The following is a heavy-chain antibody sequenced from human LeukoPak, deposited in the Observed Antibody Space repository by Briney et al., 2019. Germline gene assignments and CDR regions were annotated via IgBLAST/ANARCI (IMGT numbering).Heavy chain of an antibody. CDR3: ARDPHFGGYFDY. CDR2: ISSSSSYI. J-gene: IGHJ4*02. Sequence: SGGSLGLSCAASGFTFSSYSMNWVRQAPGKGLEWVSSISSSSSYIYYADSVKGRFTISRDNAKNSLYLQMNSLRAEDTAVYYCARDPHFGGYFDYWGQGTLVTVSS. CDR1: GFTFSSYS. D-gene: IGHD3-10*01. V-gene: IGHV3-21*01.